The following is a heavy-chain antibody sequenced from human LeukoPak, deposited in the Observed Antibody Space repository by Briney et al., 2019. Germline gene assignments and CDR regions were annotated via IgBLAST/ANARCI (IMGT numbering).Heavy chain of an antibody. V-gene: IGHV3-15*07. D-gene: IGHD3-22*01. CDR1: GLTFNNAW. Sequence: GGSLRLSCAASGLTFNNAWMNWVRQAPGKGLEWVGRIRSNSDGGTIDYAAPVKGRFTLSRDDSKTTLYLQMNSLQTEDTAVYYCATDFYDSTWGQGTLVTVSS. CDR2: IRSNSDGGTI. CDR3: ATDFYDST. J-gene: IGHJ5*02.